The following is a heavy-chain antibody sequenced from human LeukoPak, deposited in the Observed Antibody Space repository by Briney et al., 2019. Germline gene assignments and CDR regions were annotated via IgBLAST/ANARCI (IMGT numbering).Heavy chain of an antibody. CDR1: GFTFSSYW. D-gene: IGHD1-26*01. Sequence: GGSLRLSSSASGFTFSSYWMHWVRQAPGKGLVWVSRINTDGSTTNYADSVKGRFTISRDNAKNTLYLQMNSLRAEDTAVYYCARQYSGSFVWGQGTLVTVSS. J-gene: IGHJ4*02. CDR2: INTDGSTT. V-gene: IGHV3-74*01. CDR3: ARQYSGSFV.